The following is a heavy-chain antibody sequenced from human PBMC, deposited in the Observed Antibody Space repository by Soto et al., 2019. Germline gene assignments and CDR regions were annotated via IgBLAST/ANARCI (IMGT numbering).Heavy chain of an antibody. J-gene: IGHJ5*02. CDR3: ARDSAQLRGCWFDP. V-gene: IGHV1-69*06. D-gene: IGHD3-10*01. CDR1: GGTFSSYA. Sequence: QVQLVQSGAEVKKPGSSVKVSCKASGGTFSSYAISWVRQAPGQGLEWMGGIIPIFGTANYAQKFQGRVTLTRDTSASTAYMELSSLTSEDTAVYYCARDSAQLRGCWFDPWGQGTPVTVSA. CDR2: IIPIFGTA.